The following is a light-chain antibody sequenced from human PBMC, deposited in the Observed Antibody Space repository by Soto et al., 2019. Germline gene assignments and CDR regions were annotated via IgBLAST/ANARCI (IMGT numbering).Light chain of an antibody. CDR3: QQSYSYPRT. CDR1: QSISTY. V-gene: IGKV1-39*01. Sequence: DIQMTQSPSSLSASVGDRVTITCRASQSISTYLNWYQQKPGKAPRLLIYGASSLQSGAPSRFSGSVSGTDFTLTISSLQAEDFATYYCQQSYSYPRTFGQGTKLEIK. J-gene: IGKJ2*01. CDR2: GAS.